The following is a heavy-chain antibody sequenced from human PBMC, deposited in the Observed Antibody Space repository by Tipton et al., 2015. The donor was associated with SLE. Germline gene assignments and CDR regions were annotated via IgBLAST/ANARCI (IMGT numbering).Heavy chain of an antibody. V-gene: IGHV5-51*03. D-gene: IGHD2-15*01. CDR1: RYSFTSYW. Sequence: QLVQSGAEVKKPGESLKISCKGSRYSFTSYWIGWVRQMPGKGLEWMGIIYPGDSDTRYSPSFQGQVTISADKSISTAYLQWSSLKASDTAMYYCARLEYCSGGSCYSFDSWGQGTLVTVSS. J-gene: IGHJ4*02. CDR2: IYPGDSDT. CDR3: ARLEYCSGGSCYSFDS.